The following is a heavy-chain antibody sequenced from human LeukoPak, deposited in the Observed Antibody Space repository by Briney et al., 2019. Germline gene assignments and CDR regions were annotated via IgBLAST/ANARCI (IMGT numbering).Heavy chain of an antibody. CDR2: IYYSGST. D-gene: IGHD4-17*01. Sequence: PSETLSLTCTVSGGSVSSGSYYWSWIRQPPGKGLEWIGYIYYSGSTNYNPSLKSRVTISVDTSKNQFSLKLSSVTAADTAVYYCARSAPLVSSGTTATTDAFDIWGQGTMVTVSS. CDR3: ARSAPLVSSGTTATTDAFDI. J-gene: IGHJ3*02. CDR1: GGSVSSGSYY. V-gene: IGHV4-61*01.